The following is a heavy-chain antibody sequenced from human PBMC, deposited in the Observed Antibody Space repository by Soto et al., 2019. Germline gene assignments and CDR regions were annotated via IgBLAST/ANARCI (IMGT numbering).Heavy chain of an antibody. CDR3: ARGCSGGSCYDHYYYYYMDV. J-gene: IGHJ6*03. V-gene: IGHV3-21*01. D-gene: IGHD2-15*01. Sequence: EVQLVESGGGLVKPGGSLRLSCAASGFTFSSYSMNWVRQAPGKGLEWVSSISSSSSYIYYADSVKGRFTISRDNAKNSLYLQMNSLRAEDTAVYYCARGCSGGSCYDHYYYYYMDVWGKGTTVTVSS. CDR2: ISSSSSYI. CDR1: GFTFSSYS.